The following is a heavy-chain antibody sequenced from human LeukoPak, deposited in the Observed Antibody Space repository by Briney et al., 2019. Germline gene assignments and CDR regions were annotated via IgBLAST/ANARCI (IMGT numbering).Heavy chain of an antibody. Sequence: PGGSLRLSCAASGFTFSNAWMNWVRQAPGKGLEWVGRIKSKTDGGTTDYAAPVKGRFTISRDDSKNTLYLQMNSLKTEDTAVYYCTTPSVRGVKLRDYWGQGTLVTVSS. J-gene: IGHJ4*02. CDR1: GFTFSNAW. D-gene: IGHD3-10*02. CDR2: IKSKTDGGTT. CDR3: TTPSVRGVKLRDY. V-gene: IGHV3-15*07.